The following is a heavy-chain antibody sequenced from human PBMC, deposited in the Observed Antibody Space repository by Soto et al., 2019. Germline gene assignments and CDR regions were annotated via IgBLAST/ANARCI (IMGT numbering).Heavy chain of an antibody. D-gene: IGHD2-21*01. J-gene: IGHJ4*02. CDR2: IDWDDDK. CDR1: GFSLSTSGMR. V-gene: IGHV2-70*04. Sequence: SVPTLVNPTQTLTLTWTFSGFSLSTSGMRVGWIRQPPGKALEWLARIDWDDDKFYSTSLKTRLAISKDTSKNQVVLTMTNMDPVDTGTYYCARIQGGGAYYDSWGQGTLVTVSS. CDR3: ARIQGGGAYYDS.